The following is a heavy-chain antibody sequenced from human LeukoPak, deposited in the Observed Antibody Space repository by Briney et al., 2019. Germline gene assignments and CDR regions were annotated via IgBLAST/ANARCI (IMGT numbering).Heavy chain of an antibody. D-gene: IGHD3-16*02. V-gene: IGHV3-49*04. J-gene: IGHJ4*02. CDR3: TRESMITFGGVIVLYYFDY. CDR1: GFTFGDYA. Sequence: GGSLRLSCTASGFTFGDYAMSWVRQAPGKGLEWVGFVRSKAFGGTTEYAASVKGRFTISRDDSKSIAYLQMNSLETEDTAVYYCTRESMITFGGVIVLYYFDYWGQGTLVTVSS. CDR2: VRSKAFGGTT.